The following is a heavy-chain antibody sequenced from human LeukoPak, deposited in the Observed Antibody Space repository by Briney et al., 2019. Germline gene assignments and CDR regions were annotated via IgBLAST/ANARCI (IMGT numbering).Heavy chain of an antibody. CDR2: ISPSNGAT. J-gene: IGHJ4*02. V-gene: IGHV1-2*02. CDR3: AVSVQAAAIPAFDN. D-gene: IGHD6-25*01. CDR1: GSMFAGHY. Sequence: ASVKVSCKASGSMFAGHYRHWMRQAPGQGLEWMGWISPSNGATKYAQNFQGRVTMTRDSSISTAYMELSDLRSDDTAVYYCAVSVQAAAIPAFDNWGQGTLVTVSS.